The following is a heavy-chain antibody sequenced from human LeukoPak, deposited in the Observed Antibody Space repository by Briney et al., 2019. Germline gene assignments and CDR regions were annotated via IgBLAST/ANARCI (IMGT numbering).Heavy chain of an antibody. D-gene: IGHD3/OR15-3a*01. CDR1: GVSISSSNSY. J-gene: IGHJ4*02. CDR3: ARQTGSGLFILP. V-gene: IGHV4-39*01. Sequence: PSETLSLTCTVSGVSISSSNSYWGWIRQPPGKGLEWIGSIYYTGNTYYNASLKSRVTISIDTSKNQISLRLTSVTATDTAVYYCARQTGSGLFILPGGQGTLVTVSS. CDR2: IYYTGNT.